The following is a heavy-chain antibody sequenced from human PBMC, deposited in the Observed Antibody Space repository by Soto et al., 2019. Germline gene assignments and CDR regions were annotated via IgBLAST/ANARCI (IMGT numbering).Heavy chain of an antibody. D-gene: IGHD1-26*01. J-gene: IGHJ4*02. CDR3: AVLRYSDPRGDY. CDR2: IVVGSGNT. V-gene: IGHV1-58*01. Sequence: SVNCCCKTAGVTFTCSAVQWVRLARGQRLEWIGWIVVGSGNTNYAQKFQERVTITRDMSTSTAYMELSSLRSEDTAVYYCAVLRYSDPRGDYWGQGTLVTITS. CDR1: GVTFTCSA.